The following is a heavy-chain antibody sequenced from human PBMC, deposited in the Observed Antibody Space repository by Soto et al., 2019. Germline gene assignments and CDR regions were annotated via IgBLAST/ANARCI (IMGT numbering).Heavy chain of an antibody. J-gene: IGHJ4*01. V-gene: IGHV3-23*01. CDR3: ANPYPLRYYGILPGPTHFDY. D-gene: IGHD3-9*01. CDR2: ISGSGGST. CDR1: GFTFSSYA. Sequence: GGSLRLSCAASGFTFSSYAMSWVRQAPGKGLEWVSAISGSGGSTYYADSVKGRFTISRDNSKNTLYLQMNSLRAEDTAVYYCANPYPLRYYGILPGPTHFDYWGQGTLVTVSS.